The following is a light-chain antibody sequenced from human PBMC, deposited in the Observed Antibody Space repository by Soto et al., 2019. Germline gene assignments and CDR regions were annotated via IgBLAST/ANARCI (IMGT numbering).Light chain of an antibody. CDR3: SSYTTSAPYV. CDR1: SSDVGAYNF. J-gene: IGLJ1*01. V-gene: IGLV2-14*01. CDR2: EVT. Sequence: QSALTQPASVSGSPGQSITISCTGTSSDVGAYNFVSWYQHHPGRAPKLIIYEVTIRPSGVSNRFSGSKSGNTASLTISGLQAEDEADYYCSSYTTSAPYVFGCGTKVTVL.